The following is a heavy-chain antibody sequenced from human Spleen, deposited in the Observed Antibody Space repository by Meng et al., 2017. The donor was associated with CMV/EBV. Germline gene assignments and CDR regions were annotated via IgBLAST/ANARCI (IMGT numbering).Heavy chain of an antibody. Sequence: SASSFTSYWIAWVRQMPGKGLEWMGIIYPGDSDTRYSPSFEGQVTISADKSISTAYLQWSSLKASDTAMYYCARGVNYYDRSGYYRWGQGTLVTVSS. J-gene: IGHJ4*02. V-gene: IGHV5-51*01. D-gene: IGHD3-22*01. CDR1: ASSFTSYW. CDR3: ARGVNYYDRSGYYR. CDR2: IYPGDSDT.